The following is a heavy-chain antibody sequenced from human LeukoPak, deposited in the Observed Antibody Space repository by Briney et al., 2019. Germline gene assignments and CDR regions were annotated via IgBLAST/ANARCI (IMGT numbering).Heavy chain of an antibody. CDR3: ARLYSSSWSFDY. CDR1: GYSISSGYY. V-gene: IGHV4-38-2*02. Sequence: SETLSLTCTVSGYSISSGYYWGWIRQPPGKGLEWIGSIYHSGSTYYNPSLKSRVTISVDTSKNQFSLKLSSVTAADTAMYYCARLYSSSWSFDYWGQGTLVTVSS. CDR2: IYHSGST. J-gene: IGHJ4*02. D-gene: IGHD6-13*01.